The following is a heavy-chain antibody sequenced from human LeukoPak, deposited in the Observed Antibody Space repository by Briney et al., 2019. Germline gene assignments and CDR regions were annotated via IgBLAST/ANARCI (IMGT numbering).Heavy chain of an antibody. V-gene: IGHV1-58*01. D-gene: IGHD1-26*01. CDR2: IVVGSGNT. CDR3: AADLIRGGSSEY. J-gene: IGHJ4*02. Sequence: ASVKVSCTASGFTFTSSAVQWVRQARGQRLEWIGWIVVGSGNTNYAQKFQERVTITRDMSTSTAYMELSSLRSEGTAVYYCAADLIRGGSSEYWGQGTLVTVSS. CDR1: GFTFTSSA.